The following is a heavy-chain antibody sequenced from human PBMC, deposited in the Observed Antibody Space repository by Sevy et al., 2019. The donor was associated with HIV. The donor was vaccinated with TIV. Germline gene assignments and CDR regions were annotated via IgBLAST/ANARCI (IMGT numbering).Heavy chain of an antibody. Sequence: GGSLRLSCAASGFTFSKYSMSWVRQPPGKGLEWVSTLSFGCGEINYADSVKGRVTISRDNSKSSVYLQMNNLRPEDTAVYYCAREGCTKPHDYWGQGTVVTVSS. CDR1: GFTFSKYS. CDR2: LSFGCGEI. CDR3: AREGCTKPHDY. D-gene: IGHD2-8*01. J-gene: IGHJ4*02. V-gene: IGHV3-23*01.